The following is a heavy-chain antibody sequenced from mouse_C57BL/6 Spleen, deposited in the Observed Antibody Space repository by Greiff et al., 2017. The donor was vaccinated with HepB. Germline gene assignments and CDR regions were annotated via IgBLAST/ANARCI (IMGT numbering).Heavy chain of an antibody. D-gene: IGHD3-2*02. CDR1: GYNFTSYG. Sequence: VQLQQSGAELARPGASVKLSCKASGYNFTSYGISWVKQRTGQGLEWIGEIYPRSGNTYYNEKFKGKATLTADTSSSTAYMERRSLTSEDAAVYFCTREKTAQSSAFAYWGQVTLVTVSA. J-gene: IGHJ3*01. CDR2: IYPRSGNT. V-gene: IGHV1-81*01. CDR3: TREKTAQSSAFAY.